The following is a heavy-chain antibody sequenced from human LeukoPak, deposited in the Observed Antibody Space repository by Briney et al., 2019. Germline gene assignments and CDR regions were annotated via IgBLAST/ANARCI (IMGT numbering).Heavy chain of an antibody. Sequence: ASVKVSYKASGYTFTGYYMHWVRQAPGQGLEWMGWINPNSGGTNYAQKFQGRVTMTRDTSISTAYMELSRLRSDDTAVYYCARALRRGVGATYGYWGQGTLVTVSS. CDR1: GYTFTGYY. CDR3: ARALRRGVGATYGY. D-gene: IGHD1-26*01. V-gene: IGHV1-2*02. J-gene: IGHJ4*02. CDR2: INPNSGGT.